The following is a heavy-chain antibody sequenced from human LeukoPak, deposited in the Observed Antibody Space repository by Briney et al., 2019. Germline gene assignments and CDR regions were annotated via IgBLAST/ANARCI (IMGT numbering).Heavy chain of an antibody. CDR3: ARGRDIVVVLAASEYFQH. CDR1: GGSFSGYY. V-gene: IGHV4-34*01. D-gene: IGHD2-15*01. CDR2: INHSGST. Sequence: SATLSLTCAVYGGSFSGYYWSWMRQPPGKGLEWIGEINHSGSTNYNPSPKSRVTISLDTSKNQYDLKLSAVAAADTAVYYCARGRDIVVVLAASEYFQHWGQGTLVSV. J-gene: IGHJ1*01.